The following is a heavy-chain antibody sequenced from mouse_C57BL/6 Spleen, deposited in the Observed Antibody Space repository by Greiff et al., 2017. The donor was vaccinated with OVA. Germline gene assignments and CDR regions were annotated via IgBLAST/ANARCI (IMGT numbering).Heavy chain of an antibody. J-gene: IGHJ2*01. V-gene: IGHV1-55*01. CDR2: IYPGSGST. CDR1: GYTFTSYW. Sequence: LQPGAELVKPGASVKMSCKASGYTFTSYWITWVKQRPGQGLEWIGDIYPGSGSTNYNEKFKSKATLTVDTSSSTAYMQLSSLTSEDSAVYYCARGDYDFFDYWGQGTTLTVSS. CDR3: ARGDYDFFDY. D-gene: IGHD2-4*01.